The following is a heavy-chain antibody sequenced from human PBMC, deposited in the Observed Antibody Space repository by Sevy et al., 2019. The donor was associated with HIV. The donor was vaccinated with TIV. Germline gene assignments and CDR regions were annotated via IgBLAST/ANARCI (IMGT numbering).Heavy chain of an antibody. V-gene: IGHV4-39*01. CDR3: ARQGYCSGGSCYSRATDFDY. CDR1: GGSISSSSYY. CDR2: IHYSGST. Sequence: SETLSLTCTVSGGSISSSSYYWGWIRQPPGKGLEWIGRIHYSGSTYYNPSLKSRVTISVDTSKNQFSLKLSSVTAADTAVYYCARQGYCSGGSCYSRATDFDYWGQGTLVTVSS. D-gene: IGHD2-15*01. J-gene: IGHJ4*02.